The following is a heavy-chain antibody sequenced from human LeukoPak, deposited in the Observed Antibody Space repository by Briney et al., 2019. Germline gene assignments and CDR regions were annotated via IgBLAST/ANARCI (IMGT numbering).Heavy chain of an antibody. Sequence: PSETLSLTCTVSGGSISSHYWSWIRQPPGKGLEWIGYIYYSGSTNYNPSLKSRVTISVDTSKNQFSLKLSSVTAADTAVYYCARGYCTNGVCYTWPFFLWGRGTLVTVSS. CDR3: ARGYCTNGVCYTWPFFL. CDR2: IYYSGST. V-gene: IGHV4-59*11. CDR1: GGSISSHY. D-gene: IGHD2-8*01. J-gene: IGHJ2*01.